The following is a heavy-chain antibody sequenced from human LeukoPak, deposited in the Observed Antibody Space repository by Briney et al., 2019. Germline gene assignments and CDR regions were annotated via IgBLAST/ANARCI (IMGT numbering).Heavy chain of an antibody. CDR1: GFILSSYA. Sequence: PGGSLRLSCGASGFILSSYAMHWVRQAPGKGLEWVTFIRSDASNKYSADSVQGRFTISRDNSKNTLYLQMNSLRTEDTAVYYCAKGWGDGAFDVWGQGTMVTVSS. V-gene: IGHV3-30*02. CDR3: AKGWGDGAFDV. CDR2: IRSDASNK. D-gene: IGHD2-21*01. J-gene: IGHJ3*01.